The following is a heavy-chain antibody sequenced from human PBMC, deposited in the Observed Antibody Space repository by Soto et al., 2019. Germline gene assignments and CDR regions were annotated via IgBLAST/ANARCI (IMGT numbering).Heavy chain of an antibody. Sequence: ASVKVSCKASGNTFTGFGISWVRQAPGQGLEWMGWISGDKDNTKYAQKFQGRVTMTTDTSTSTAYMELRSLRSDDTAIYYCAGEHSNWYDHYFFMDVWGKGTTVTVSS. CDR3: AGEHSNWYDHYFFMDV. D-gene: IGHD6-13*01. V-gene: IGHV1-18*01. CDR1: GNTFTGFG. CDR2: ISGDKDNT. J-gene: IGHJ6*03.